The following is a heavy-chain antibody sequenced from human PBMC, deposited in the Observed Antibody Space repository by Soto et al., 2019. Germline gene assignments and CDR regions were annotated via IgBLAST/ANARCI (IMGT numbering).Heavy chain of an antibody. CDR2: ISYDGSNK. V-gene: IGHV3-30*18. Sequence: QVQLVESGGGVVQPGRSLRLSCAASGFTFSSYGMHWVRQAPGKGLEWVAVISYDGSNKYYADSVKGRFTISRDNSKNTLYLQMNSLRAEDTAVYYCAKDPHSGSYYFDYWGQGTLVTVSS. J-gene: IGHJ4*02. CDR1: GFTFSSYG. CDR3: AKDPHSGSYYFDY. D-gene: IGHD1-26*01.